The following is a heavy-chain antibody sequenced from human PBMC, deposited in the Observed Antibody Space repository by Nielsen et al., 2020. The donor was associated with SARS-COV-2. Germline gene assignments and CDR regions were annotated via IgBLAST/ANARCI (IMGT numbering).Heavy chain of an antibody. J-gene: IGHJ4*02. CDR3: TTDRVYDYVWGSYRHVDY. V-gene: IGHV3-15*01. CDR2: IKSKTDGGTT. D-gene: IGHD3-16*02. CDR1: GFTFSNAW. Sequence: GESRKISCAASGFTFSNAWISWVRQAPGKGLEWVGRIKSKTDGGTTDYAAPVKGRFTISRDDSKNTLYLQMNSLKTEDTAVYYCTTDRVYDYVWGSYRHVDYWGQGTLVTVSS.